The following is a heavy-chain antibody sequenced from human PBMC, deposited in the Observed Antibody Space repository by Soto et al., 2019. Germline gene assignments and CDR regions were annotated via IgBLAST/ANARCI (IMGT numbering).Heavy chain of an antibody. CDR2: ISPTFGKA. CDR1: GGTLSNYA. J-gene: IGHJ4*02. CDR3: VREVRVHTPAFGN. V-gene: IGHV1-69*01. D-gene: IGHD2-2*01. Sequence: QVQLVQSGAEVKKPGSSVKVSCKAFGGTLSNYAINWVRQAPGQGLEWMGDISPTFGKANYAQKFQGKVTITVDESSSTAYMELSSLTSVDTALYYCVREVRVHTPAFGNWGQGTLVTVSS.